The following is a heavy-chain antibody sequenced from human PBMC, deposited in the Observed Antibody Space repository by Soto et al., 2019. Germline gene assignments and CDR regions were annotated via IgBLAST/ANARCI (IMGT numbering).Heavy chain of an antibody. CDR1: GFSITKHA. Sequence: VQLLESGGGLMQPGGSLRLYCSTSGFSITKHAMNWVRQAPGKGLEWVSTISNTGATTYYAASVKGRFTVSRDNSNNRVYLQMKSLRAEDTAVYYCAKSGGYSYGFLDLWGQGTLVTVSS. J-gene: IGHJ4*02. V-gene: IGHV3-23*01. D-gene: IGHD5-18*01. CDR2: ISNTGATT. CDR3: AKSGGYSYGFLDL.